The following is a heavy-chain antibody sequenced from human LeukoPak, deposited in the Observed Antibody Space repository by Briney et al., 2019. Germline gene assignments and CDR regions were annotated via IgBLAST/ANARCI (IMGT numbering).Heavy chain of an antibody. D-gene: IGHD3-9*01. CDR2: IYYSGST. CDR1: GGSISSSSYY. CDR3: ARLGSRTGYPYYFYAMGV. V-gene: IGHV4-39*01. Sequence: SETLSLTCTVSGGSISSSSYYWGWIRQPPGKGLEWIGSIYYSGSTYYNPSLKSRVTISVDTSKNQFSLKLSSVTAADTAVYYCARLGSRTGYPYYFYAMGVWGQGTTVTVSS. J-gene: IGHJ6*02.